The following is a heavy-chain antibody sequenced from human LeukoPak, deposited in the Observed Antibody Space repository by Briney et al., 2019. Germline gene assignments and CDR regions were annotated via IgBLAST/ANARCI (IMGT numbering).Heavy chain of an antibody. CDR1: GYTFTGYY. CDR3: ARERSSSGTYWYLDL. D-gene: IGHD6-19*01. V-gene: IGHV1-2*06. J-gene: IGHJ2*01. Sequence: ASVKVSCKASGYTFTGYYMHWVRQAPGQGLEWMGRINPNSGGTNYAQKFQGRATMTRDTSISTAYMELSRLRSDDTAVYYCARERSSSGTYWYLDLWGRGTLVTVSS. CDR2: INPNSGGT.